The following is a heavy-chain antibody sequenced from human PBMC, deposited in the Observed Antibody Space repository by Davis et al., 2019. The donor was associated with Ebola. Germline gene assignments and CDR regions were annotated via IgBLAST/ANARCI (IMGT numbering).Heavy chain of an antibody. CDR2: IKQDGSEK. D-gene: IGHD7-27*01. V-gene: IGHV3-7*01. J-gene: IGHJ4*02. CDR3: AKDSPTPGD. Sequence: GESLKISCAASGFTFSSYWMSWVRQAPGKGLEWVANIKQDGSEKYYVDSVKGRFTISRDNAKNSLYLQMNSLRAEDTAVYYCAKDSPTPGDWGQGTLVTVSS. CDR1: GFTFSSYW.